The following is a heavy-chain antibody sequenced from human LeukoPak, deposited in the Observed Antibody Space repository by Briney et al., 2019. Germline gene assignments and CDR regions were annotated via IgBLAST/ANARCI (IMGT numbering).Heavy chain of an antibody. D-gene: IGHD6-6*01. J-gene: IGHJ5*02. Sequence: GGSLRLSCTASGFTFGDYDMSWFRQAPGKGLEWVSAISDSGNTYHADSVKGRFTISRDNSKNTLFLQMNSLRAEDTAVYYCARESIAARPIWFDPWGQGTLVTVSS. CDR2: ISDSGNT. V-gene: IGHV3-23*01. CDR1: GFTFGDYD. CDR3: ARESIAARPIWFDP.